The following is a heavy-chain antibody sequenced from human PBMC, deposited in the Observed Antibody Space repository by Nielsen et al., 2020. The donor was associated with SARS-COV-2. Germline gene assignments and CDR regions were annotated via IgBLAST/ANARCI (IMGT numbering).Heavy chain of an antibody. J-gene: IGHJ4*02. Sequence: ASVKVSCKASDNTFFSYSISWVRRAPGQGLEWMGWISVYNGNTNYAQKFQGRVTMTTDKSTNTAYMELRSLRSDDTAVYYCARDDTSGWILDYWGQGTLVTVSS. CDR1: DNTFFSYS. CDR2: ISVYNGNT. V-gene: IGHV1-18*04. D-gene: IGHD6-19*01. CDR3: ARDDTSGWILDY.